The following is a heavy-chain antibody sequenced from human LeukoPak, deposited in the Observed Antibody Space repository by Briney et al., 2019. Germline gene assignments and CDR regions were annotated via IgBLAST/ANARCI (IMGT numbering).Heavy chain of an antibody. J-gene: IGHJ4*02. V-gene: IGHV3-30*02. CDR2: IRYDGSNK. CDR3: AKDRLAGFSIFGVVIITIDY. CDR1: GFTFSSYG. D-gene: IGHD3-3*01. Sequence: PGGSLRLSCAASGFTFSSYGMHWVRQAPGKGLEWVAFIRYDGSNKYYADSVKGRFTISRDSSKNTLYLQMNSLRAEDTAVYYCAKDRLAGFSIFGVVIITIDYWGQGTLVTVSS.